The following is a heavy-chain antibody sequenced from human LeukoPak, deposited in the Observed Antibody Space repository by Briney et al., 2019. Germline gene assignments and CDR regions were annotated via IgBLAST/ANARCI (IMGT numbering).Heavy chain of an antibody. D-gene: IGHD5-24*01. CDR1: GFTFSSYA. Sequence: QTGGSLRLSCAASGFTFSSYAMSWVRQAPGKGLEWVSAISGSGGSTYYADSVKGRFTISRDNSKNTLYLQMNSLRAEDTAVYYCAKGLNYNYYFDYWGQGILVTVSS. J-gene: IGHJ4*02. V-gene: IGHV3-23*01. CDR3: AKGLNYNYYFDY. CDR2: ISGSGGST.